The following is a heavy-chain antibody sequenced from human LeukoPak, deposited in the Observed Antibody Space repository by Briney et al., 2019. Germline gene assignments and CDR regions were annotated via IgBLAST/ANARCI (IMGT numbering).Heavy chain of an antibody. J-gene: IGHJ4*02. V-gene: IGHV4-39*07. D-gene: IGHD3-10*01. CDR3: ARDMVKYYYGSGTHQGFDY. CDR1: GGSISSSSYY. CDR2: IYYSGST. Sequence: SETLSLTCTVSGGSISSSSYYWGWIRQPPGKGLEWIGSIYYSGSTYYNPSLKSRVTISVDTSKNQFSLKLSSVTAADTAVYYCARDMVKYYYGSGTHQGFDYWGQGTLVTVSS.